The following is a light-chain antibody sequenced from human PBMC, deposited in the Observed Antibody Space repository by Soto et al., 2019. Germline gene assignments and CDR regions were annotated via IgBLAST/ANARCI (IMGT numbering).Light chain of an antibody. Sequence: EIVLTQSPATLSLSPGERATLSCRASQSVSSYLAWYQQKPGQAPRLLIYDASNRATGIPARFSGSGSGTDFTLTISSLEPEDFAVYYCQQRSNWPSFTWTFGQGTKVEIK. CDR2: DAS. V-gene: IGKV3-11*01. J-gene: IGKJ1*01. CDR1: QSVSSY. CDR3: QQRSNWPSFTWT.